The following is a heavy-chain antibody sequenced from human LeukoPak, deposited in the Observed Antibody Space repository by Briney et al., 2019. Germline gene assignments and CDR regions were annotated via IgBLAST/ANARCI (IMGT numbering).Heavy chain of an antibody. CDR3: ARDRGGYSLGAFDI. D-gene: IGHD3-22*01. J-gene: IGHJ3*02. Sequence: SETLSLTCTVSGGSISSYYWSWIRQPAGGGLEWIGRIYTSASTNYNPSLKSRVTLSVDTSKNQFALKLSSVTAADTAVYYCARDRGGYSLGAFDIWGQGTMVTVSS. CDR2: IYTSAST. CDR1: GGSISSYY. V-gene: IGHV4-4*07.